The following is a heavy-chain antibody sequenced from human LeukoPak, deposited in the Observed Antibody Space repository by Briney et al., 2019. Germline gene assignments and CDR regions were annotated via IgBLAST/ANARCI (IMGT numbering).Heavy chain of an antibody. D-gene: IGHD2/OR15-2a*01. CDR2: ISGSGGST. V-gene: IGHV3-23*01. J-gene: IGHJ6*03. Sequence: PGGSLRLSCAASGFTFSSYGMSWVRQAPGKGLEWVSAISGSGGSTYYADSVKGRFTISRDNSKNTLYLQMNSLRAEDTAVYYCAKERGNPNRRENYYYYYMDVWGKGTTVTISS. CDR1: GFTFSSYG. CDR3: AKERGNPNRRENYYYYYMDV.